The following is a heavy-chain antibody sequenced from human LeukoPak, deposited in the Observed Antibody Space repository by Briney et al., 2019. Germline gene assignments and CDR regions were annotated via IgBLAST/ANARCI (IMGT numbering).Heavy chain of an antibody. Sequence: ASVKVSCKPSGFSFTGYYLHWVRQAPGQGLEWMGWINPASGATKLAQKFQGRVTLTTDTSITTAYMKLSGLRSDDTAVYFCARGIVLVAVPMAVPPYFDYWGQGTLVTVSS. J-gene: IGHJ4*02. V-gene: IGHV1-2*02. CDR1: GFSFTGYY. CDR3: ARGIVLVAVPMAVPPYFDY. D-gene: IGHD5-12*01. CDR2: INPASGAT.